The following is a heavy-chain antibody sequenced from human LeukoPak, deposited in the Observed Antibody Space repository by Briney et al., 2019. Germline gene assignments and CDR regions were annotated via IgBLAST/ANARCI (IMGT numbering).Heavy chain of an antibody. V-gene: IGHV4-39*07. J-gene: IGHJ4*02. CDR2: IYYSGST. D-gene: IGHD3-22*01. CDR3: ARGLDYYDTNNRPAY. Sequence: PSETLSLTCTVSGGSISSNNYYWGWIRQPPGKGLEWIGSIYYSGSTYYNPSLKSRVTISVDTSKNQFSLKLYSVTAADTAVYYCARGLDYYDTNNRPAYWGQGTLVTVSS. CDR1: GGSISSNNYY.